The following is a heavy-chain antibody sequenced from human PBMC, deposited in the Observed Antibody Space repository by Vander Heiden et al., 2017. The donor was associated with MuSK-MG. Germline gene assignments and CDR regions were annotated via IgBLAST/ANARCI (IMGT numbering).Heavy chain of an antibody. V-gene: IGHV1-18*01. CDR1: GYTFTSSG. CDR2: ISAYNGNT. D-gene: IGHD2-2*01. J-gene: IGHJ5*02. Sequence: QVPLVQPGAEVQKPGASVKVSCKASGYTFTSSGISWVRQAPGQGLEWMGWISAYNGNTNYAQKLQGRVTMTTDTSTSTAYMELRSLRSDDTAVYYCARVSSTSSQFRGFDPWGQGTLVTVSS. CDR3: ARVSSTSSQFRGFDP.